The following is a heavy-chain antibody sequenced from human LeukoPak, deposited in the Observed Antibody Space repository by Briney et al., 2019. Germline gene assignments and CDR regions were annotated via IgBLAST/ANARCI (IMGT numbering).Heavy chain of an antibody. CDR2: IYYNGST. J-gene: IGHJ5*02. CDR3: ARRMYYYDSSGYGGYWLDP. CDR1: GGSISSYY. V-gene: IGHV4-59*08. Sequence: SETLSLTCTVSGGSISSYYWSWIRQPPGKGLEWIGYIYYNGSTNYNPSLKSRVTISVDTSKNQFSLKLSSVTAADTAVYYCARRMYYYDSSGYGGYWLDPWGQGTLLTVSS. D-gene: IGHD3-22*01.